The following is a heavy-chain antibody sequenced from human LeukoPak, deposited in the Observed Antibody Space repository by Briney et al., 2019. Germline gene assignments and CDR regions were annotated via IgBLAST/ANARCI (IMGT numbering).Heavy chain of an antibody. CDR2: ISYDGSDK. Sequence: SGGSLRLSCAASGITFSSYAMHWVRQAPGKGLEWVAIISYDGSDKYYADSVKGRLTISRDNSKSTLYLQMISLRTEDTAVYYCARVLITLIRGASFDYWGQGTLVAVSS. CDR3: ARVLITLIRGASFDY. V-gene: IGHV3-30-3*01. D-gene: IGHD3-10*01. J-gene: IGHJ4*02. CDR1: GITFSSYA.